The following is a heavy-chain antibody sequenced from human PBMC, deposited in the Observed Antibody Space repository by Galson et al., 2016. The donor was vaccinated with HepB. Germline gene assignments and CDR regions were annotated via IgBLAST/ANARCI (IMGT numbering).Heavy chain of an antibody. J-gene: IGHJ6*02. Sequence: QSGAEVKKPGESLKISCKVSGYSFTNYWIAWVRQMPGKGLEWMGTIYPGDSDTSYSPSFQGQVTISADKSINTACLQWTSLKASDTAIYYCAGQPTYGDYIYDYYYAMDVWGQGTTVTVSS. CDR2: IYPGDSDT. V-gene: IGHV5-51*01. CDR1: GYSFTNYW. D-gene: IGHD4-17*01. CDR3: AGQPTYGDYIYDYYYAMDV.